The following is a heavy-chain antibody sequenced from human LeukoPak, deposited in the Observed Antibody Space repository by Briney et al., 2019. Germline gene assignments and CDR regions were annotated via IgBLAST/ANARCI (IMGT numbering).Heavy chain of an antibody. CDR3: TSQYYYDSSGYYAHYY. CDR2: IKSKTDGGTT. D-gene: IGHD3-22*01. Sequence: GGSLRLSCAASGFTFSNAWMSWVRQAPGKGLEWVGRIKSKTDGGTTDYAAPVKGRFTISRDDSKNTLYLQMNSLKTEDTAVYYCTSQYYYDSSGYYAHYYWGQGILVTVSS. V-gene: IGHV3-15*01. CDR1: GFTFSNAW. J-gene: IGHJ4*02.